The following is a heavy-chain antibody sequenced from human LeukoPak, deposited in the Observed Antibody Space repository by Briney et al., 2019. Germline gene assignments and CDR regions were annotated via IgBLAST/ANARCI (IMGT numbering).Heavy chain of an antibody. CDR3: ARDVGITVADSFDP. CDR1: GYTSTNYG. Sequence: ASVKVSCKASGYTSTNYGISWVRQAPGQGREWMGWIHIYRGNTNYAQKFQGRVTMTTDTSTSTAYMEVRGLRSDDTAMYYCARDVGITVADSFDPWGQGTLLTVSS. V-gene: IGHV1-18*01. J-gene: IGHJ5*02. CDR2: IHIYRGNT. D-gene: IGHD6-13*01.